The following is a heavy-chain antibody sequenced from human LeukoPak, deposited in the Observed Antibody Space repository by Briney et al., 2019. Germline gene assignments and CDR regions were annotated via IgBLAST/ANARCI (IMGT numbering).Heavy chain of an antibody. CDR2: INHSGST. CDR1: GGSFSGYY. Sequence: SETLSLTCAVYGGSFSGYYWSWIRQPPGKGLEWIGEINHSGSTNYNPSLKSRVTISVDTSKNLFSLKLSSVTAADTAVYYCARGAYYYAKRDTRWFDPWGQGTLVTVSS. V-gene: IGHV4-34*01. J-gene: IGHJ5*02. CDR3: ARGAYYYAKRDTRWFDP. D-gene: IGHD3-10*01.